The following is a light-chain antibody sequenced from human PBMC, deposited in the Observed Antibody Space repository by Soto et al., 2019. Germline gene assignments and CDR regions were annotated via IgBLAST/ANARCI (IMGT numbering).Light chain of an antibody. V-gene: IGKV3-15*01. Sequence: DIVMTQSPATLSVSPGDRVNLSCRGSQTVINNFAWYQQKHGHAPRLLISSASTRATGVPGRFSGSGSGTDFSRPSSRLQAEDFSVYYCQHNYKWHPTFGQGTKVEI. CDR3: QHNYKWHPT. CDR1: QTVINN. CDR2: SAS. J-gene: IGKJ1*01.